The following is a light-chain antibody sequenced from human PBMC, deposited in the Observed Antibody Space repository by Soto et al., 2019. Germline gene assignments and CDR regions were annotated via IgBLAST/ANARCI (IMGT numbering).Light chain of an antibody. J-gene: IGKJ4*01. CDR3: MQALQTPLT. Sequence: DIVMTQSPLSLPVTPGEPASISCRSSQTLLESNGNNYLDWYVQKPGQSPQLLIYLGSNRASGVPDRFSGSGSGTDFTLKISRVEAEDVGVYYCMQALQTPLTFGGGTKVEI. CDR1: QTLLESNGNNY. V-gene: IGKV2-28*01. CDR2: LGS.